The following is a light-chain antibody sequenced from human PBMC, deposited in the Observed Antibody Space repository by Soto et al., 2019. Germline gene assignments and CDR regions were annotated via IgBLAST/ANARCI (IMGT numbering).Light chain of an antibody. CDR3: QHYDTYPWT. Sequence: DIQMTQSPSTLSASVGDRVTITCRASQTVNTWLAWYQQKPGKAPKFLIYDASSLESGVPSRFSSSGSGTEFTLTISSLQADDFATYYCQHYDTYPWTFGQGTKVDIK. CDR2: DAS. J-gene: IGKJ1*01. V-gene: IGKV1-5*01. CDR1: QTVNTW.